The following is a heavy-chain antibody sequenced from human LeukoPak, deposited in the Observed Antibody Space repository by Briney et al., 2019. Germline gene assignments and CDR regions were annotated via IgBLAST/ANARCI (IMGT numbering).Heavy chain of an antibody. V-gene: IGHV1-69*05. CDR3: ARVRYSSYWYFDY. Sequence: PVASVKVSCKASGGTFSSYAISWVRQAPGQGLEWMGGIIPIFGTANYAQKFQGRVTITTDESTSTAYMELSSLRSEDTAVYYCARVRYSSYWYFDYWGQGTLVTVSS. J-gene: IGHJ4*02. D-gene: IGHD6-13*01. CDR1: GGTFSSYA. CDR2: IIPIFGTA.